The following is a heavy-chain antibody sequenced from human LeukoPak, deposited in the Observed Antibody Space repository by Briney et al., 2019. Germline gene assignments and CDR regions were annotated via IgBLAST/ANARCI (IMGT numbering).Heavy chain of an antibody. Sequence: TSETLSLTCAVYGGSFSGYYWSWIRQPPGKGLEWIGEINHSGSTNYNPSLKSRVTISVDTSKNQFSLKLSSVTAADTAVYYCARRPRYSSSSEGTGGWWGYYYYYYYMDVWGKGTTVTVSS. CDR3: ARRPRYSSSSEGTGGWWGYYYYYYYMDV. V-gene: IGHV4-34*01. J-gene: IGHJ6*03. D-gene: IGHD6-6*01. CDR1: GGSFSGYY. CDR2: INHSGST.